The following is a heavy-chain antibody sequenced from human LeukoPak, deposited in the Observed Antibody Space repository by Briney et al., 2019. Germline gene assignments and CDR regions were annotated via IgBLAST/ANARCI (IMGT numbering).Heavy chain of an antibody. Sequence: GASVKVSCKASGYTLTSYGISWARQAPGQGLEWMGWISVYSGNTNYAQKLQGRVTLTTDTSTSTAYMELGSLRSDDTAVYYCARDADGVIDYWGQGTLVTVSS. CDR2: ISVYSGNT. CDR3: ARDADGVIDY. V-gene: IGHV1-18*01. CDR1: GYTLTSYG. D-gene: IGHD3-10*01. J-gene: IGHJ4*02.